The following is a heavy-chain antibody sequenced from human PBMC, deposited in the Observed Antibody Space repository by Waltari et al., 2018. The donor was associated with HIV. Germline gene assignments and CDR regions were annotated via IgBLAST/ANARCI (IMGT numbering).Heavy chain of an antibody. Sequence: EVELVESGGGLVQAGGSLRLSCKVPGFKVTSFWMSWVRQGPGKGLEWVANIMEDGTEKNYLESVKGRFTISKDSLKNSAYLTLNNMTAGDTAVYFCARLIREGYNDWYFDLWGRGTLITV. CDR1: GFKVTSFW. CDR3: ARLIREGYNDWYFDL. V-gene: IGHV3-7*01. D-gene: IGHD1-20*01. CDR2: IMEDGTEK. J-gene: IGHJ2*01.